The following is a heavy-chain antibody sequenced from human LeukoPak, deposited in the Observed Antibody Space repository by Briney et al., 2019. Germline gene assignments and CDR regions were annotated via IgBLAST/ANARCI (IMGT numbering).Heavy chain of an antibody. CDR1: GFTFSSYW. D-gene: IGHD3-3*01. CDR3: APAYWSGYTN. Sequence: GGFLRLSCTASGFTFSSYWMHWVRQAPGKGPVWVSRISSDGSGTNYADSVRGRFTISRDNAKNTLYLQMNSLRAEDTAVYYCAPAYWSGYTNWGRGTLVTVSS. CDR2: ISSDGSGT. J-gene: IGHJ4*02. V-gene: IGHV3-74*01.